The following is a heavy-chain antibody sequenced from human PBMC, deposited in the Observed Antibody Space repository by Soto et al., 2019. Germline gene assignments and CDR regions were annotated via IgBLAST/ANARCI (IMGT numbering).Heavy chain of an antibody. V-gene: IGHV4-4*02. D-gene: IGHD3-16*01. CDR1: GGSISTANW. CDR2: IFHSGST. Sequence: QVQLHESGPGLVKPSGTLSLTCTVSGGSISTANWWAWVRRPPGKGLEWIGEIFHSGSTNYNPSLKCRVIISVDKSKNYFSLKLTSVTAADTAVYYCGREGGGIDIWGQGTMVTVSS. J-gene: IGHJ3*02. CDR3: GREGGGIDI.